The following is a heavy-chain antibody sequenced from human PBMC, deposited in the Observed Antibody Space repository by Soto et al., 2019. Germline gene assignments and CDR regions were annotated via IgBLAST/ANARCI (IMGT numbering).Heavy chain of an antibody. CDR2: MNADNGNT. J-gene: IGHJ4*02. CDR3: ARAASHPDY. V-gene: IGHV1-3*01. CDR1: GYTFTSYA. Sequence: QVQLVQSGAEVKKPGASVKVSCKASGYTFTSYAMYWVRQAPGQRLEWMGWMNADNGNTKYSQKFQGRVTITRATSASTAYMELSSLTSEDTAVYYCARAASHPDYWGQGTLVTVSS.